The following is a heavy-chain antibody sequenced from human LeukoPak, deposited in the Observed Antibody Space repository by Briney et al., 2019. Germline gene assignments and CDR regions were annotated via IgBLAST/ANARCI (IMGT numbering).Heavy chain of an antibody. Sequence: GGSLRLSCAASGFTFSSYAMSWVRQAPGKGLEWVSSISNSGGRTFYTDSVKGRFTISRDNSKNTLYLQMNSLRAEDTAVYYCAREPEEFTVTRRYFDYWGQGTLVTVSS. J-gene: IGHJ4*02. V-gene: IGHV3-23*01. CDR2: ISNSGGRT. D-gene: IGHD4-17*01. CDR3: AREPEEFTVTRRYFDY. CDR1: GFTFSSYA.